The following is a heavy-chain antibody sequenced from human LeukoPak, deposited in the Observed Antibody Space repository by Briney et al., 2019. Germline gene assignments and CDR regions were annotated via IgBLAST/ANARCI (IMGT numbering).Heavy chain of an antibody. Sequence: TSETLSLTCTVSGGSISSGGYYWSWIRQHPGKGLEWIGYIYYSGSTYYNPSLKGRVTISVDTSKNQFSLKLSSVTAADTAVYYCARLGDYYYYGMDVWGQGTTVTVSS. J-gene: IGHJ6*02. CDR2: IYYSGST. CDR1: GGSISSGGYY. V-gene: IGHV4-31*03. CDR3: ARLGDYYYYGMDV. D-gene: IGHD3-3*01.